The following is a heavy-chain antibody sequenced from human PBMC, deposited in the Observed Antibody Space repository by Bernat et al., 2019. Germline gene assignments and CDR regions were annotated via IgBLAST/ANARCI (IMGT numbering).Heavy chain of an antibody. CDR3: ATVGYCSSTRCLHLYYYYGMDV. J-gene: IGHJ6*02. CDR1: GYTLTELS. V-gene: IGHV1-24*01. CDR2: FDPEDGET. Sequence: QVQLVQSGAEVKKPGASVKVSCKVSGYTLTELSMHWVRQAPGKGLEWMGGFDPEDGETIYAQKFQGRVTMTEDTSTDTAYMELSSLRSEDTAVYYCATVGYCSSTRCLHLYYYYGMDVWGQGTTVTVSS. D-gene: IGHD2-2*01.